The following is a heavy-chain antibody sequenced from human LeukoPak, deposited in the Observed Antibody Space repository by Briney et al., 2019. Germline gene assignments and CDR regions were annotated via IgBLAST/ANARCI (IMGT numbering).Heavy chain of an antibody. CDR3: TTDLGLTMIRGVIVS. CDR2: IKSKGDGETT. D-gene: IGHD3-10*01. Sequence: GGSLRLSCAASGFTFTNAWMNWVRQAPGKGLAWVGRIKSKGDGETTDYAAPVKGRFTMSRDDSKATVYLQMNYLEAEDTAVYYCTTDLGLTMIRGVIVSWGQGALVTVSP. V-gene: IGHV3-15*01. J-gene: IGHJ5*01. CDR1: GFTFTNAW.